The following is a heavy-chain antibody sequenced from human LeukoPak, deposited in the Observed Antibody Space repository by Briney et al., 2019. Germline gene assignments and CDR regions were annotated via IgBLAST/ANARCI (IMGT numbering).Heavy chain of an antibody. CDR3: AKDRLIFGVVIPFDY. D-gene: IGHD3-3*01. CDR2: IYSDGST. Sequence: GGSLRLSCAASGFIVSGDFMSWVRQAPGKGLEWVSVIYSDGSTYYADSVKGRFTISRDNSKNTLYLQMNSLRAEDTAVYYCAKDRLIFGVVIPFDYWGQGTLVTVSS. CDR1: GFIVSGDF. V-gene: IGHV3-53*01. J-gene: IGHJ4*02.